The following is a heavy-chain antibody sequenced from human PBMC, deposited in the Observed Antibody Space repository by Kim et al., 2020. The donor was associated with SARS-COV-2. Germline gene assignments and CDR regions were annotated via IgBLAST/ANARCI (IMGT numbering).Heavy chain of an antibody. J-gene: IGHJ4*02. CDR1: GFTFSDYY. D-gene: IGHD3-10*01. CDR2: ISSSGSTI. Sequence: GGSLRLSCAASGFTFSDYYMSWIRQAPGKGLEWVSYISSSGSTIYYADSVKGRFTISRDNAQNSLYLQMNSLRAGDTAVYYCARGPPYGELSPFDYWGQGTLVTVSS. CDR3: ARGPPYGELSPFDY. V-gene: IGHV3-11*01.